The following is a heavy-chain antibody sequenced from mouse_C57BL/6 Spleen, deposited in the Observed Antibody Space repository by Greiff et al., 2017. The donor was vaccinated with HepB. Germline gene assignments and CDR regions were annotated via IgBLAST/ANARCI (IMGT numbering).Heavy chain of an antibody. V-gene: IGHV1-50*01. Sequence: VQLQQSGAELVKPGASVKLSCKASGYTFTSYWMQWVKQRPGQGLEWIGEIDPSDSYTNYNQKFKGKATLTVDTSSSTAYMQLSSLTSEDSAVYYCARNWDGYWGQGTTLTVSS. CDR1: GYTFTSYW. CDR3: ARNWDGY. D-gene: IGHD4-1*01. CDR2: IDPSDSYT. J-gene: IGHJ2*01.